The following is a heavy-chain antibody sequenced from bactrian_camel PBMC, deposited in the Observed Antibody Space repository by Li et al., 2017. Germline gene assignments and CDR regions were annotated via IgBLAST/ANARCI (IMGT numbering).Heavy chain of an antibody. CDR2: VNSGGDTT. CDR3: TKDTVDL. J-gene: IGHJ4*01. V-gene: IGHV3S40*01. D-gene: IGHD6*01. CDR1: GYINSKYD. Sequence: VQLVESGGGSVQSGGSLRLSCAAPGYINSKYDMSWVRQAPGKGLEWVSAVNSGGDTTEYVDSVKGRFTISRDNAKNTLYLQLNSLKTDDTAMYYCTKDTVDLWGQGTQVTVS.